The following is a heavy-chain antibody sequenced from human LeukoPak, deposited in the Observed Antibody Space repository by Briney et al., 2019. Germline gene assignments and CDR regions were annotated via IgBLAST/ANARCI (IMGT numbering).Heavy chain of an antibody. CDR2: IYYSGST. CDR3: ARGPTVKYFGY. D-gene: IGHD4-17*01. Sequence: PSETLSLTCTVSRGSISSTTYYWGWIRQPPGKGLEWIGTIYYSGSTYYNPSLKSRVTISVDTSQNQFSLKLSSVTAADTAVYYCARGPTVKYFGYWGQGTLVTVSS. CDR1: RGSISSTTYY. J-gene: IGHJ4*02. V-gene: IGHV4-39*07.